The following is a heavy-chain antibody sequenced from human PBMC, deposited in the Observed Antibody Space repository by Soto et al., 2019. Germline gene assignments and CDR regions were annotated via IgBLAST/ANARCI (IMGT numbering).Heavy chain of an antibody. D-gene: IGHD6-13*01. J-gene: IGHJ4*02. V-gene: IGHV1-24*01. CDR3: ATAHYSIAAAGGFDC. Sequence: ASVKVSCKVSGYTLTEFSMHWVRQAPGKGREWMGGFEPEDGETIYAQKFQGRVTMTEDTSTDTAYMELSSLRSDATAVYYCATAHYSIAAAGGFDCWGQGTLVTVSS. CDR2: FEPEDGET. CDR1: GYTLTEFS.